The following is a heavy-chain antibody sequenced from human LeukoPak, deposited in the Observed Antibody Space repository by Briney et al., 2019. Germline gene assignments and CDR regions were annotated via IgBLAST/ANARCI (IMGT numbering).Heavy chain of an antibody. J-gene: IGHJ6*03. CDR3: ARGSYDFWSAQGYYYMDV. Sequence: VASVKVSCKASGYTFTSYGISWVRQAPGQGLEWMGWISAYNGNTNYAQKLQGIVTMTTDTSTSTAYMELRSLRSDDTAVYYCARGSYDFWSAQGYYYMDVWGKGTTVTVSS. D-gene: IGHD3-3*01. V-gene: IGHV1-18*04. CDR2: ISAYNGNT. CDR1: GYTFTSYG.